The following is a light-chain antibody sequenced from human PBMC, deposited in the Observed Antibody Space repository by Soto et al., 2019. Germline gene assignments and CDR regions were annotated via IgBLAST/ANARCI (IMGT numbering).Light chain of an antibody. J-gene: IGKJ4*01. CDR3: QQSYSTPLT. V-gene: IGKV1-39*01. Sequence: DIQMTQSPSSLSAAIRARVSISCRASQSIGNYLNWYQQKPGKAPKLLIYAASSLQSGVPSRFSGSGSGTDFTLTINSLQPEDFATYYWQQSYSTPLTFGGGTKVDIK. CDR1: QSIGNY. CDR2: AAS.